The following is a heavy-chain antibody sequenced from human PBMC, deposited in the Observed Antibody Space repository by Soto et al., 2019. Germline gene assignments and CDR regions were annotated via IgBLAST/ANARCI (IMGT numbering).Heavy chain of an antibody. J-gene: IGHJ6*03. CDR3: AKAEGYCTNGVCYTFHYYYYMDV. CDR1: GFTFSSYW. Sequence: GGSLRLSCAASGFTFSSYWMHWVRQAPGKGLVWVSRINSDGSSTSYADSVKGRFTISRDNAKNTLYLQMNSLRAEDTAVYYCAKAEGYCTNGVCYTFHYYYYMDVWGKGTTVTVSS. D-gene: IGHD2-8*01. CDR2: INSDGSST. V-gene: IGHV3-74*01.